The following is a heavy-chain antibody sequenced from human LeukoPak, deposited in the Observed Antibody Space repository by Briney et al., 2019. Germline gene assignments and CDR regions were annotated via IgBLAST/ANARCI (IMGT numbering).Heavy chain of an antibody. J-gene: IGHJ4*02. Sequence: SGGSLRLSCAASGFTFSGYWMSWVRQAPGKGLEWVANIKQDGSEKYYVDSVKGRFTISRDNAKNSLYLQMNSLRAEDTAVYYCARGRVVGDFDYWGQGTLVTVSS. CDR2: IKQDGSEK. CDR1: GFTFSGYW. CDR3: ARGRVVGDFDY. D-gene: IGHD2-2*01. V-gene: IGHV3-7*01.